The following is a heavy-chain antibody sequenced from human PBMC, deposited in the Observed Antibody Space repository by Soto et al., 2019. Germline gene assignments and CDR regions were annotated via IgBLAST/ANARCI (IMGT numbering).Heavy chain of an antibody. CDR2: IYYSGST. V-gene: IGHV4-31*03. CDR1: GGSISSGGYY. J-gene: IGHJ4*02. Sequence: QVQLQESGPGLVKPSQTLSLTCTVSGGSISSGGYYWSWIRQHPGKGLEWIGYIYYSGSTYYNPSLKSGVTISVDTSKNQFSLKLSSVTAAETAVYYCARDGGGGEYGRQKFYWGQGTLVTVSS. D-gene: IGHD3-10*01. CDR3: ARDGGGGEYGRQKFY.